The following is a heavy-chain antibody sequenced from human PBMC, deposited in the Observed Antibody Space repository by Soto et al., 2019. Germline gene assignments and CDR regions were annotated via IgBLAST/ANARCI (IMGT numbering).Heavy chain of an antibody. V-gene: IGHV3-53*01. J-gene: IGHJ4*02. D-gene: IGHD3-3*01. CDR3: ARVFKRGSGYLGSYFDY. CDR1: GFTVSSNY. CDR2: IYSGGST. Sequence: GGSLRLSCAASGFTVSSNYMSWVRQAPGKGLEWVSVIYSGGSTYYADSVKGRFTISRDNSKNTLYLQMNSLRAEDTAVYYCARVFKRGSGYLGSYFDYWGQGTLVTVSS.